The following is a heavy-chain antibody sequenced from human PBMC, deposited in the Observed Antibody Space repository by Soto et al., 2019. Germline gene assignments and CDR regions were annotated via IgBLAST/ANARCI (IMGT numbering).Heavy chain of an antibody. Sequence: SETLSLTCAVYAGSFSHYYWNWIRQSPGKGLEWIGKIKRSGSSNYNPSLRSRVSISVDMSKNQFSLRLTSVTAADTAVYYCARGRYYGSGSYYNHYYYYYGMDVWGQGTTVTVSS. J-gene: IGHJ6*02. CDR3: ARGRYYGSGSYYNHYYYYYGMDV. D-gene: IGHD3-10*01. CDR1: AGSFSHYY. V-gene: IGHV4-34*01. CDR2: IKRSGSS.